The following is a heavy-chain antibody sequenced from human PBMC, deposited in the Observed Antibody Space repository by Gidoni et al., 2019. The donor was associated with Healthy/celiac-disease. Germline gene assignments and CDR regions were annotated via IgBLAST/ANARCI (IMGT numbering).Heavy chain of an antibody. V-gene: IGHV3-9*01. D-gene: IGHD3-10*01. CDR1: GFTFDDYA. Sequence: EVQLVESGGGLVQPGRSLRLSCAASGFTFDDYAMHWVRQAPGKGLDWVSGISWNSGSIGYADSVKGRFSISRDNAKNSLYLQMNSLRAEDTALYYCAKDIMVRGVNVFDYWGQGTLVTVSS. CDR3: AKDIMVRGVNVFDY. CDR2: ISWNSGSI. J-gene: IGHJ4*02.